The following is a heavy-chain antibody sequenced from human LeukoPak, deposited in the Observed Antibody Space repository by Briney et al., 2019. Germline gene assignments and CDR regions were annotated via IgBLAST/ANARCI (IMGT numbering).Heavy chain of an antibody. Sequence: ASVKVSCKASGYTFTSYYMHWVRQAPGQGLEWMGIINPSGGSTSYAQKFQGRVTMTRDTSTNTVYMELSSLRSEDTAVYYCARDSGSYPSDYWGQGTLVTVSS. D-gene: IGHD1-26*01. J-gene: IGHJ4*02. CDR1: GYTFTSYY. CDR3: ARDSGSYPSDY. CDR2: INPSGGST. V-gene: IGHV1-46*03.